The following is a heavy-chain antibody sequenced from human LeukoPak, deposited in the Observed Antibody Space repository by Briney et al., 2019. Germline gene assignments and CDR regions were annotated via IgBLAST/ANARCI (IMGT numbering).Heavy chain of an antibody. D-gene: IGHD5-24*01. CDR2: ISGSGGST. J-gene: IGHJ6*02. CDR3: ERRRTVAVGYMAEYYYGMDV. CDR1: GFTFSSYA. Sequence: PGGSLRLSCAASGFTFSSYAMSWVRQAPGKGLEWVSAISGSGGSTYYADSVKGRFTISRDNAKNTLYLQMNRLRAEDTAVYYCERRRTVAVGYMAEYYYGMDVWGQGTTVTVSS. V-gene: IGHV3-23*01.